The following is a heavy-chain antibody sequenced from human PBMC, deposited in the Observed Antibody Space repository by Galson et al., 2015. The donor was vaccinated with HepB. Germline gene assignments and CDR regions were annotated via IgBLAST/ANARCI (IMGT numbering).Heavy chain of an antibody. CDR2: ISAYNGNT. CDR1: GYTFTSYG. J-gene: IGHJ3*02. V-gene: IGHV1-18*04. Sequence: SVKVSCKASGYTFTSYGISWVRQAPGQGLEWMGWISAYNGNTKYAQKFQGRVTMTTDTSTGTAYMELRSLRSDDTAVYFCARDNDDIVPAYYNLGASDIWGQGTMVTVSS. CDR3: ARDNDDIVPAYYNLGASDI. D-gene: IGHD3-9*01.